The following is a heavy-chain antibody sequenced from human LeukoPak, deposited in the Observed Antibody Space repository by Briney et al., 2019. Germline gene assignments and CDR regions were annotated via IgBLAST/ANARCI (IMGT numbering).Heavy chain of an antibody. CDR1: GCTFDDYA. J-gene: IGHJ3*02. CDR3: AKEAGRGGAFDI. CDR2: ISWNSGSI. D-gene: IGHD3-10*01. Sequence: GGSLRLSCAASGCTFDDYAMHWVRQAPGKGLEWVSGISWNSGSIGYADSVKGRFTISRDNAKNSLYLQMNSLRAEDTALYYCAKEAGRGGAFDIWGQGTMVTVSS. V-gene: IGHV3-9*01.